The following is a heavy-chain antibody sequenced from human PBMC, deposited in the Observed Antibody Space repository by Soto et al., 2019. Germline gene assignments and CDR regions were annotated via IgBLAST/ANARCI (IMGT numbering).Heavy chain of an antibody. J-gene: IGHJ5*02. CDR1: GFTFSSYS. D-gene: IGHD5-18*01. Sequence: EVQLVESGGGLVQPGGSLRLSCAASGFTFSSYSMNWVRQAPGKGLEWVSYISSSSSTIYYADSVKGRFTISRDNAKNSLYLKMNSRRAEDTAVYYCAREGGPTVMDQYNWVDPWGQGTLVTVSS. V-gene: IGHV3-48*01. CDR3: AREGGPTVMDQYNWVDP. CDR2: ISSSSSTI.